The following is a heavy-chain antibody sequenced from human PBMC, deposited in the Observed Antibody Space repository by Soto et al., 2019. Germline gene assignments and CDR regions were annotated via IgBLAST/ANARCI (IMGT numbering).Heavy chain of an antibody. Sequence: EVQLVESGGGLVQPGVSARLSCAASGFSVSGWYMDWVRQAPGKGLEWVARLKDRSQNYATEYAASVKGRFTVSRHASQNSMYLQMNSLKIEDTAVYYCAREGDARWLDSWGQGTLVTVS. D-gene: IGHD1-26*01. V-gene: IGHV3-72*01. CDR1: GFSVSGWY. J-gene: IGHJ5*01. CDR3: AREGDARWLDS. CDR2: LKDRSQNYAT.